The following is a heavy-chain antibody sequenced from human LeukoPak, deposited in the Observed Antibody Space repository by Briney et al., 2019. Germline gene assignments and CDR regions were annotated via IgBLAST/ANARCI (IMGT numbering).Heavy chain of an antibody. CDR3: ARRAGAYSHPYDY. J-gene: IGHJ4*02. CDR2: IYSDNT. Sequence: GGSLRLSCAASGFTFSSYGMHWVRQAPGKGLEWVSFIYSDNTPYSDSVKGRFTISRDNSKNTLYLQMNSLRAEDTAVYYCARRAGAYSHPYDYWGQGTLVTVSS. CDR1: GFTFSSYG. V-gene: IGHV3-53*01. D-gene: IGHD4/OR15-4a*01.